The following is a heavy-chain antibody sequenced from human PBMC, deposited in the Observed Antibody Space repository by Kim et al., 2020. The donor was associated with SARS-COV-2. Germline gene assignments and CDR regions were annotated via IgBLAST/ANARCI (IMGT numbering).Heavy chain of an antibody. CDR2: IYYSGST. Sequence: SETLSLTCTVSGGSISSYYWSWIRQPPGKGLEWIGYIYYSGSTNYNPSLKSRVTISVDTSKNQFSLKLSSVTAADTAVYYCARDLSSAHCSGGSCYTPYWYFDLWGRGTLVTVSS. CDR1: GGSISSYY. D-gene: IGHD2-15*01. V-gene: IGHV4-59*01. J-gene: IGHJ2*01. CDR3: ARDLSSAHCSGGSCYTPYWYFDL.